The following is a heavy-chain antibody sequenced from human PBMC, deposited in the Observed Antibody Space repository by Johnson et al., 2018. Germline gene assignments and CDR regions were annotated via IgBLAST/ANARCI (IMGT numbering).Heavy chain of an antibody. CDR1: GFTFSDLS. D-gene: IGHD1-26*01. V-gene: IGHV3-30*14. CDR3: ARDFAFRRPLGSTRNRAFDI. Sequence: QVQLVQSGGGVVQPGRSLRLSCAASGFTFSDLSMHWVRQAPGKGLEWVAVISSDGSTSYYADSVKGRFTISRDISKNTLYLQMNSLTAEDTAMYYCARDFAFRRPLGSTRNRAFDIWGQGTMVTVSS. CDR2: ISSDGSTS. J-gene: IGHJ3*02.